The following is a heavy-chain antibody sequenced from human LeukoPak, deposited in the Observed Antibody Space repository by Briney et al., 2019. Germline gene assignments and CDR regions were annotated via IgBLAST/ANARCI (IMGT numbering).Heavy chain of an antibody. J-gene: IGHJ4*02. V-gene: IGHV3-30*04. Sequence: SLRLSCAASGFTFSSYAIHWVRQAPGKGLEWVAIISYDGSSKYYADSVKGRFTISRDNSKNTLYLQMNSLRAEDTAVYYCVVTDYGDYWGQGTLVTVSS. CDR2: ISYDGSSK. CDR1: GFTFSSYA. CDR3: VVTDYGDY. D-gene: IGHD4-17*01.